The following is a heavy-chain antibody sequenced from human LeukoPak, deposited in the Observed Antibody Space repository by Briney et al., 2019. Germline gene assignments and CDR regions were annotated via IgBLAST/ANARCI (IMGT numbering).Heavy chain of an antibody. CDR3: AREGDYYDSSGYYYKYFDL. Sequence: QRGGSLRLSCAPSGFTFSSYDMHWVPQARDRGLEGVAFIRYCECNKYYADSVKGRFTISRDNSKNTLYLQMNSLRAEDTAVYYCAREGDYYDSSGYYYKYFDLWGRGTLVTVSS. CDR2: IRYCECNK. J-gene: IGHJ2*01. V-gene: IGHV3-30*02. D-gene: IGHD3-22*01. CDR1: GFTFSSYD.